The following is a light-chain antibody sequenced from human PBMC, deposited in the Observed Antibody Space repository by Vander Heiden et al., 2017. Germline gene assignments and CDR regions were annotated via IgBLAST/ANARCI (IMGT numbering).Light chain of an antibody. CDR3: QQYNNWPRT. Sequence: EIVMPHSPATLSVSPGERATLSCRASQDVSSNLAWYQQKPGQAPKLLIYGASTRATGVPARFSGSGSGTDFTLTISSLQSEDFAVYYCQQYNNWPRTFGQGTKVEIK. V-gene: IGKV3-15*01. J-gene: IGKJ1*01. CDR2: GAS. CDR1: QDVSSN.